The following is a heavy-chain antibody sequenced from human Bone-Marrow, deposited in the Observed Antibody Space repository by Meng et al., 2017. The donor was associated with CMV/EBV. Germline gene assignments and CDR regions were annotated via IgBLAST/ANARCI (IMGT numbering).Heavy chain of an antibody. CDR2: INSDGTST. V-gene: IGHV3-74*01. D-gene: IGHD6-19*01. Sequence: GESLKISCAASGFTFSSYWMHWVRQAPGKGLVWVSRINSDGTSTSYADSVKGRFTISRDNAKNTLYLQMNSLRAEDTAVYYCARDSSGCSDYWGQGTLVTVSS. J-gene: IGHJ4*02. CDR3: ARDSSGCSDY. CDR1: GFTFSSYW.